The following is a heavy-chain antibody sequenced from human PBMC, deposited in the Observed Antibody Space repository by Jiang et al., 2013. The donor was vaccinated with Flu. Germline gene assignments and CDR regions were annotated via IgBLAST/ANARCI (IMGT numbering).Heavy chain of an antibody. J-gene: IGHJ6*03. CDR2: RSKWYN. Sequence: RSKWYNDYAVSVKSRITINPDTSKNQFSLQLNSVTPEDTAVYYCARGFRRDGLTIFGVVSPHMDVWGKGTTVTVSS. D-gene: IGHD3-3*01. CDR3: ARGFRRDGLTIFGVVSPHMDV. V-gene: IGHV6-1*01.